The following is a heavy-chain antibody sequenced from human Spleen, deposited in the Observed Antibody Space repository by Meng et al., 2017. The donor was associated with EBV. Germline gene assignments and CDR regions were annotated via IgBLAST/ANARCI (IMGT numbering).Heavy chain of an antibody. CDR2: VYSGGSK. CDR3: ENQLWDGGE. D-gene: IGHD4-23*01. J-gene: IGHJ4*02. CDR1: GLTVSRNY. Sequence: VQLGEYGRGLIQPGGAMRMSCADSGLTVSRNYMRWVRQDTVKGLEWVSVVYSGGSKYYADSVKGRFTISRDNAKNSLYLQMNSLRAEDTAVYYCENQLWDGGEWGQGTLVTVSS. V-gene: IGHV3-53*01.